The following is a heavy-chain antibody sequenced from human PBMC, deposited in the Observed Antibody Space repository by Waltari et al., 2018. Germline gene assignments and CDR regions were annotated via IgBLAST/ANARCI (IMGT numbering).Heavy chain of an antibody. V-gene: IGHV4-59*01. J-gene: IGHJ5*02. CDR1: VGSISVFY. D-gene: IGHD2-21*02. CDR3: ARGGGGDWEWFDP. CDR2: IYYTGCT. Sequence: QVQLQESGPSLLKPWKTLSLIGTVSVGSISVFYWSWVRQPPGKGLDWIGYIYYTGCTNFNPALKSRVTMSVDTSKNQFSLKLSSVTAADTAFYYCARGGGGDWEWFDPWGQGTLVTVSS.